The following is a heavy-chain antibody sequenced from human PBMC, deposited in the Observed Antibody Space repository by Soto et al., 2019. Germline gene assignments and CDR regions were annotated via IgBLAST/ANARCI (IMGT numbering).Heavy chain of an antibody. J-gene: IGHJ4*02. CDR2: ISAYNGNA. CDR3: AGGGTPIDY. CDR1: GYTFTNFG. Sequence: VQLVQSVAAVKKPGASVKVSCKASGYTFTNFGISWVRQAPGQGLEWMGWISAYNGNANDAQNFQGRVSMTTDTSTSAAYMELRSLRSEDTAVYYCAGGGTPIDYWGQGTLVTVSS. V-gene: IGHV1-18*01. D-gene: IGHD3-16*01.